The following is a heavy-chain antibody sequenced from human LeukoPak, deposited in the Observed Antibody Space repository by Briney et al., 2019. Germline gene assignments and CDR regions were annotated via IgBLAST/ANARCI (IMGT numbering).Heavy chain of an antibody. CDR1: GFTFTKAW. CDR3: TTDLREGFDY. V-gene: IGHV3-15*01. J-gene: IGHJ4*02. Sequence: GGSRRLSCAASGFTFTKAWMSWARQAPGKWLGWVGRIKSKTDGGTTDYAATVKGRFTISRDDSKNTLYLQMNSLKTEDTAVYYCTTDLREGFDYWGQRTLVTVSS. CDR2: IKSKTDGGTT.